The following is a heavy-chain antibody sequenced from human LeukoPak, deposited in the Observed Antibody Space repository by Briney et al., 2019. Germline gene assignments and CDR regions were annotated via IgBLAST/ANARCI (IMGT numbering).Heavy chain of an antibody. J-gene: IGHJ4*02. CDR2: ISTSGTNT. CDR3: AKGSPFSSSRNFDC. D-gene: IGHD6-13*01. CDR1: RPTPSSNG. V-gene: IGHV3-23*01. Sequence: PAQSLRPSCHASRPTPSSNGTRCVRQVQRKQLAYVSSISTSGTNTYYADSVKGRFTISRDNSRNTLYLQMNTLRAEDTAVYFCAKGSPFSSSRNFDCWGQGNVDTVPS.